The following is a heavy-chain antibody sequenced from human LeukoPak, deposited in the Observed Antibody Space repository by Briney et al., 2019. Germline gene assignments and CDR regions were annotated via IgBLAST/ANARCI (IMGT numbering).Heavy chain of an antibody. J-gene: IGHJ4*02. V-gene: IGHV4-28*01. CDR3: AQASSSGWAPPRN. D-gene: IGHD6-19*01. Sequence: SDTLSLTCAVSGYSISSSNWWGWIRQPPGKGLEWIGYIYYSGSTYYNPSLKSPFTMSVDTSKNQFSLKLRSVTAVDTAVYYCAQASSSGWAPPRNWGQGTLVTVSS. CDR1: GYSISSSNW. CDR2: IYYSGST.